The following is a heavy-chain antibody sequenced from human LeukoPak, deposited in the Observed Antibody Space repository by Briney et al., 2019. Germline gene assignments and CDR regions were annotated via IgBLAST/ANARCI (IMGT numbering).Heavy chain of an antibody. J-gene: IGHJ4*02. CDR1: GFTFGDYA. V-gene: IGHV3-49*04. D-gene: IGHD3-10*01. Sequence: GESLKISCTASGFTFGDYAMSWVRQAPGKGLEWVGFIRSKAYGGTTEYAASVKGRFTISRDDSKSIAYLQMNSLKTEDTAVYYCLPRGVITDYWGQGTLVTVSS. CDR3: LPRGVITDY. CDR2: IRSKAYGGTT.